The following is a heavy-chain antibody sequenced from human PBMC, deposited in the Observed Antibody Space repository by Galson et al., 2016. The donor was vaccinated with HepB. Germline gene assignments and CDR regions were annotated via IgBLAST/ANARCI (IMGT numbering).Heavy chain of an antibody. J-gene: IGHJ4*02. Sequence: ETLSLTCAVYGGSLRGYYWSWIRQPPGKGLEWIGYIYYSGSTYYKPSLKSRVTISVDTSKNQFSLKLSSVTAADTAVYYCATGSGYYGTLFWGQGTLVTVSS. V-gene: IGHV4-59*01. D-gene: IGHD3-22*01. CDR1: GGSLRGYY. CDR2: IYYSGST. CDR3: ATGSGYYGTLF.